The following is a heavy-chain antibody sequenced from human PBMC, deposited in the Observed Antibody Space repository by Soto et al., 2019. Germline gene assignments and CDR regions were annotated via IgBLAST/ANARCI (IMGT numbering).Heavy chain of an antibody. CDR1: GGSFSGYY. Sequence: QVQLQQWGAGLLKPSETLSLTCAVYGGSFSGYYWSWIRPPPGKGLEWMGEINHSESTNYNPSPKSRVTLSVDTSKNQFSLKLSSVTAADTAVYYCASPPRYCSGGSWYSNYYYYYMDVWGKGTTVTVSS. D-gene: IGHD2-15*01. V-gene: IGHV4-34*01. J-gene: IGHJ6*03. CDR2: INHSEST. CDR3: ASPPRYCSGGSWYSNYYYYYMDV.